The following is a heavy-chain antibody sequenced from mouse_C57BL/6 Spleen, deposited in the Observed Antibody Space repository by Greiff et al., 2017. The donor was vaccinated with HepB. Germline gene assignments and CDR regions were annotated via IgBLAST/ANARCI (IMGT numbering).Heavy chain of an antibody. Sequence: VQLQQSGAELVRPGASVTLSCKASGYTFTDYEMHWVKQTPVHGLEWIGAIDPETGGTAYNQKFKGKAILTADKSSSTAYMELRSLTSEDSAVYYWTRRGYYGSGYFDVWGTGTTVTVSS. V-gene: IGHV1-15*01. D-gene: IGHD1-1*01. CDR3: TRRGYYGSGYFDV. CDR1: GYTFTDYE. J-gene: IGHJ1*03. CDR2: IDPETGGT.